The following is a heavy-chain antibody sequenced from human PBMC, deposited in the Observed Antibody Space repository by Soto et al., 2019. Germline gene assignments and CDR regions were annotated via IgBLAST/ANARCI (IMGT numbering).Heavy chain of an antibody. J-gene: IGHJ3*02. Sequence: GESLKISCAASGFTFSSYSMNWVRQAPGKGLEWVSSISSSSSYIYYADSVKGRFTISRDNAKNSLYLQMNSLRAEDTAVYYCARIVGDSSGWLDHDAFDIWGQGTMVTVSS. CDR3: ARIVGDSSGWLDHDAFDI. V-gene: IGHV3-21*01. D-gene: IGHD6-19*01. CDR1: GFTFSSYS. CDR2: ISSSSSYI.